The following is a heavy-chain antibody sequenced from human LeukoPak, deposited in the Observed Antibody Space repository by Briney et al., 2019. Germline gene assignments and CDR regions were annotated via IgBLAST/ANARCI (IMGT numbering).Heavy chain of an antibody. V-gene: IGHV3-73*01. Sequence: GGSLKLSCAAPGFTFSGSAMHWVRQASGKGLEWVGRIRSKANSYATAYAASVKGRFTISRDDSKNTAYLQMNSLKTEDTAVYYCTRQGSMVRGVIIKEFDYWGQGTLVTVSS. CDR2: IRSKANSYAT. CDR1: GFTFSGSA. D-gene: IGHD3-10*01. CDR3: TRQGSMVRGVIIKEFDY. J-gene: IGHJ4*02.